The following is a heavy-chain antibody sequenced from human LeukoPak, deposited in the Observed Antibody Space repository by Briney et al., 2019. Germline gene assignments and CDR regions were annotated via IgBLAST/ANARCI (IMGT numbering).Heavy chain of an antibody. Sequence: GGSLRLSCAASGFTFSSYGMHWVRQAPGKGLEWVAFIRYDGSNKYYADSVKGRFTISRDNSKNTLYLQMISLRAEDTAVYYCAKARTAPSTFLDYWGQGTLVTVSS. J-gene: IGHJ4*02. CDR2: IRYDGSNK. V-gene: IGHV3-30*02. D-gene: IGHD5-18*01. CDR1: GFTFSSYG. CDR3: AKARTAPSTFLDY.